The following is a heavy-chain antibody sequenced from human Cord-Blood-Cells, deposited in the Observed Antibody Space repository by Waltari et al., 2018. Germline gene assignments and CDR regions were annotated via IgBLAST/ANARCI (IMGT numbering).Heavy chain of an antibody. J-gene: IGHJ1*01. D-gene: IGHD3-3*01. Sequence: QVQLVQSGAEVKKPGASVKVSCKASGYTFTGYYMHWVRQAPGQGLEWMGWLNPNSGRTNDAPKFQGRVTMTRDTSISTAYMELSRLRSDDTAVYYCARGKNDFWSCYEYFQHWGQGTLVTVSS. CDR2: LNPNSGRT. V-gene: IGHV1-2*02. CDR1: GYTFTGYY. CDR3: ARGKNDFWSCYEYFQH.